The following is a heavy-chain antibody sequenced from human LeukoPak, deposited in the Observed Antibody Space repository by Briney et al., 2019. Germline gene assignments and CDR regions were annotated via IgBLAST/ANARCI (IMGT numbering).Heavy chain of an antibody. Sequence: PSETLSLTCAVYGGSFSGYYWSWIRQPPGKGLEWIGEINHSGSTNYNPSLKSRVTISVDTSKNQFSLKLSSVTAADTAVYYCARAPGGYLYYYDSRYYFDYRGQGTLVTVSS. CDR2: INHSGST. CDR3: ARAPGGYLYYYDSRYYFDY. J-gene: IGHJ4*02. CDR1: GGSFSGYY. D-gene: IGHD3-22*01. V-gene: IGHV4-34*01.